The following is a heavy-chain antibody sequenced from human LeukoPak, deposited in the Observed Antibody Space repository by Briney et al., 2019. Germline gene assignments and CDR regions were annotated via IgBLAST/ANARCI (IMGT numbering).Heavy chain of an antibody. CDR1: GYTFTSYD. Sequence: ASVKVSCKASGYTFTSYDINWVRQAPGQGLEWMGWISAYNGNTNYAQKLQGRVTMTTDTSTSTAYMELRSLRSDDTAVYYCARDYYDSSGYYEDAFDIWGQGTMVTVSS. J-gene: IGHJ3*02. CDR2: ISAYNGNT. V-gene: IGHV1-18*01. D-gene: IGHD3-22*01. CDR3: ARDYYDSSGYYEDAFDI.